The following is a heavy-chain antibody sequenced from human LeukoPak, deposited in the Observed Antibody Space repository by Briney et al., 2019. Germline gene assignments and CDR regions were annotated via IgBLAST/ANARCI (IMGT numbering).Heavy chain of an antibody. CDR3: ARASTDILTGYPGIFWFDP. CDR1: GGSISSYY. CDR2: IYTSGST. V-gene: IGHV4-4*07. Sequence: SETLSLTCTVSGGSISSYYWSWIGQPAGKRLEWIGRIYTSGSTNYNPSLKSRVTMSVDTSKNQFSLKLSSVTAADTAVYYCARASTDILTGYPGIFWFDPWGQGTLVTVSS. D-gene: IGHD3-9*01. J-gene: IGHJ5*02.